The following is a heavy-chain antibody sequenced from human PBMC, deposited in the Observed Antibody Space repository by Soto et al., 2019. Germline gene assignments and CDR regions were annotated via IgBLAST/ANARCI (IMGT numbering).Heavy chain of an antibody. CDR2: IYSGGST. CDR3: ARDRRYYGSGSYMDV. CDR1: GGTGSGNY. Sequence: GGSLRLSCAASGGTGSGNYRSWVRQAPGKGLEWVSVIYSGGSTYYADSVKGRFTISRHNSKNTLYLQMNSLRAEDTAVYYCARDRRYYGSGSYMDVWGKGTTVTVSS. J-gene: IGHJ6*03. D-gene: IGHD3-10*01. V-gene: IGHV3-53*04.